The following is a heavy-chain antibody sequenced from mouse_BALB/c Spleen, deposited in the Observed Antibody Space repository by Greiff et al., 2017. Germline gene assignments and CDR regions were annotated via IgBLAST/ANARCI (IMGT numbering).Heavy chain of an antibody. D-gene: IGHD2-3*01. CDR3: ARTSYDGYLNFAY. CDR2: IDPSDSET. Sequence: VKLMESGPQLVRPGASVKISCKASGYSFTSYWMHWVKQRPGQGLEWIGMIDPSDSETRLNQKFKDKATLTVDKSSSTAYMQLSSPTSEDSAVYYCARTSYDGYLNFAYWGQGTLVTVSA. J-gene: IGHJ3*01. CDR1: GYSFTSYW. V-gene: IGHV1S126*01.